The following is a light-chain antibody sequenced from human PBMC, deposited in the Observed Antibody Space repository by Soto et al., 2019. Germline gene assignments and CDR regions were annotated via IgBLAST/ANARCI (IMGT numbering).Light chain of an antibody. J-gene: IGLJ2*01. Sequence: QSVLTQWPSASASLGASVKLTCTLSSGHSSYAIAWHQQQPEKGPRYLMKLNSDGSHSKGDGIPDRFSGSSSGAERYLTISSLQSEDEADYYCQTWGTGIVVFGAGTKLTVL. CDR2: LNSDGSH. V-gene: IGLV4-69*01. CDR3: QTWGTGIVV. CDR1: SGHSSYA.